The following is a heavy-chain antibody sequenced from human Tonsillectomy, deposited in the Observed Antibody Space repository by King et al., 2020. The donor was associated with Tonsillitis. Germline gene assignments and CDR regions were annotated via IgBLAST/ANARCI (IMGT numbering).Heavy chain of an antibody. V-gene: IGHV1-2*02. CDR2: INPNSGGT. CDR3: ARGKWELLGGSPTAY. D-gene: IGHD1-26*01. CDR1: GYTFTSYY. Sequence: VQLVESGAEVKKPGASVKVSCKASGYTFTSYYMHWVRQAPGQGLEWMGWINPNSGGTNYAQKFQGRVTMTRDTSISTAFMELSRLRSDDTAVYYCARGKWELLGGSPTAYWGQGSLVTVSS. J-gene: IGHJ4*02.